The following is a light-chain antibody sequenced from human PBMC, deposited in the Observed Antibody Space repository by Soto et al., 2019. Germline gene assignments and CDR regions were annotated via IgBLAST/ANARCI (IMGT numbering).Light chain of an antibody. CDR3: QYYNDYCWT. CDR2: KTS. CDR1: QSISSW. J-gene: IGKJ1*01. V-gene: IGKV1-5*03. Sequence: DIQLTQSPSTLSASVGDRVTITCRASQSISSWLAWYQQKPGKAPNFLIYKTSNLESGVPSRFSSGSGTEFTLTISSLQPDDFATYYCQYYNDYCWTFGQGTKVEIK.